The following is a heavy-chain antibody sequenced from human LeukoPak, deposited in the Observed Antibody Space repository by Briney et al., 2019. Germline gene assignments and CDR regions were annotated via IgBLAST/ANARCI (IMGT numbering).Heavy chain of an antibody. J-gene: IGHJ4*02. Sequence: GGSLRLSCTASGFTFGDYAMSWVRQAPGKGLEWVGFIRSKAYGGTTEYAASVKGRFTISRDDSKSIAYLQMNSLKTEDTAVYYCTRASYGDYGFDYWGQRTLVTVSS. V-gene: IGHV3-49*04. D-gene: IGHD4-17*01. CDR1: GFTFGDYA. CDR3: TRASYGDYGFDY. CDR2: IRSKAYGGTT.